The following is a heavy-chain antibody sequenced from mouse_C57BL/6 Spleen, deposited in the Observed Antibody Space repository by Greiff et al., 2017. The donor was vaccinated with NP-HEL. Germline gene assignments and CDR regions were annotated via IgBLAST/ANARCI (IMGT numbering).Heavy chain of an antibody. CDR3: ARKDYYGSSYAMDY. CDR2: IYPGSGNT. D-gene: IGHD1-1*01. Sequence: QLKQSGPELVKPGASVKISCKASGYSFTSYYIHWVKQRPGQGLEWIGWIYPGSGNTKYNEKFKGKATLTADTSSSTAYMQLSSLTSEDSAVYYCARKDYYGSSYAMDYWGQGTSVTVSS. J-gene: IGHJ4*01. V-gene: IGHV1-66*01. CDR1: GYSFTSYY.